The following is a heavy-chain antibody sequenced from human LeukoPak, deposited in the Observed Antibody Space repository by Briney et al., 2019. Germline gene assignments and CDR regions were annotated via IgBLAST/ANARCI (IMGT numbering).Heavy chain of an antibody. CDR3: XRGXGDSKGTSFDF. D-gene: IGHD3-22*01. CDR1: GGSMNNYY. CDR2: IYHTGSA. V-gene: IGHV4-59*01. Sequence: SETLSLTCSVSGGSMNNYYWSWIRQSPGKGLEWVGYIYHTGSATYKPSLKSRVTLSLDTSKNQFSLRLKSVNAADTAVYYCXRGXGDSKGTSFDFWGQGTLVTVSS. J-gene: IGHJ4*02.